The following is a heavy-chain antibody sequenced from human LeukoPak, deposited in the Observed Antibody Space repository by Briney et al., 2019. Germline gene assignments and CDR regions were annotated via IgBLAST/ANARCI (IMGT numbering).Heavy chain of an antibody. V-gene: IGHV3-7*01. CDR3: ARDIKWFGATFSDAFDI. Sequence: GGSLRLSCAASGFTFSSYWMSWVRQAPGKGLEWVANIKQDGSEQYYVDSVKGRFTISRDNAKNSLYLQMNSLRAEDTAVYYCARDIKWFGATFSDAFDIWGQGTMVTVSS. J-gene: IGHJ3*02. D-gene: IGHD3-10*01. CDR1: GFTFSSYW. CDR2: IKQDGSEQ.